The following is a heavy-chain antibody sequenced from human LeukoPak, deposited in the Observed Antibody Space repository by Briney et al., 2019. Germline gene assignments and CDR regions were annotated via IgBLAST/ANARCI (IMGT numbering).Heavy chain of an antibody. V-gene: IGHV4-59*08. Sequence: MTSETLSLTCTVSGGSISSYYWSWIRQPPGKGLEWIGYIYYSGSTNYNPSLKSRVTISVDTSKNQFSLKLSSVTAADTAVYYCAREVGATGDDAFDIWGQGTMVTVSS. CDR1: GGSISSYY. J-gene: IGHJ3*02. CDR2: IYYSGST. D-gene: IGHD1-26*01. CDR3: AREVGATGDDAFDI.